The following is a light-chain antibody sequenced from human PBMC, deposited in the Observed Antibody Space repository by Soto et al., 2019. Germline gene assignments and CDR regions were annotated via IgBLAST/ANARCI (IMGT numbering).Light chain of an antibody. V-gene: IGLV1-44*01. Sequence: QSVLTQPPSASGTPGQRVTISCSGGSSNIGSNAVNWYQQPPGTAPKVLIYSNNQRPSGVPDRFSASKSGTSASLAISGLQSEDEADYYCAAWDDSLNGYVFGTGTKVTVL. CDR2: SNN. CDR3: AAWDDSLNGYV. J-gene: IGLJ1*01. CDR1: SSNIGSNA.